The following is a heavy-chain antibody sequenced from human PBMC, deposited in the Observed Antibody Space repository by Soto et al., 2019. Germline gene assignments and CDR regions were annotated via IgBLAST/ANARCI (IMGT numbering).Heavy chain of an antibody. CDR2: INAYSGDR. D-gene: IGHD4-17*01. CDR3: ASANYGDSDY. V-gene: IGHV1-18*01. J-gene: IGHJ4*02. Sequence: QGEPVQSGAEVKKPGASVKVSCKASGYTFPSSTISWLRQAPGQGLEWLGWINAYSGDRKFAQRFQGRVTMTTDTSTSTAYLELTSLTSDDTAIYYCASANYGDSDYWGQGTLLTVSS. CDR1: GYTFPSST.